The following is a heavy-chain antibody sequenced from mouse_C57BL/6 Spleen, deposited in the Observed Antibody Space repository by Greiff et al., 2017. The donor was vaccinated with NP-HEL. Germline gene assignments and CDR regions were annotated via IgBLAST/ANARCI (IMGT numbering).Heavy chain of an antibody. CDR2: INPGSGGT. CDR1: GYAFTNYL. D-gene: IGHD2-3*01. J-gene: IGHJ3*01. Sequence: QVQLQQSGAELVRPGTSVKVSCKASGYAFTNYLIEWVKQRPGQGLEWIGVINPGSGGTNYNEKFKGKATLTADKSSSTAYMQLSSLTSEDSAVYFCARERAIYDGFAYWGQGTLVTVSA. V-gene: IGHV1-54*01. CDR3: ARERAIYDGFAY.